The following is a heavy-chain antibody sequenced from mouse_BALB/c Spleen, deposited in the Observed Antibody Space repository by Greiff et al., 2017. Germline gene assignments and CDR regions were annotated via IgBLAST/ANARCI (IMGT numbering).Heavy chain of an antibody. CDR3: ARTHYYGSSYGYFDV. D-gene: IGHD1-1*01. V-gene: IGHV1S126*01. J-gene: IGHJ1*01. CDR2: IDPSDSET. Sequence: VKLQESGPQLVRPGASVKISCKASGYSFTSYWMHWVKQRPGQGLEWIGMIDPSDSETRLNQKFKDKATLTVDKSSSTAYMQLSSPTSEDSAVYYCARTHYYGSSYGYFDVWGAGTTVTVSS. CDR1: GYSFTSYW.